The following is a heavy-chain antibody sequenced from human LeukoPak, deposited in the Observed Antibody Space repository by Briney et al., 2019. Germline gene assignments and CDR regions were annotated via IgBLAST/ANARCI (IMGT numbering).Heavy chain of an antibody. CDR1: GYTFTGYY. CDR3: ARTPGYSSSWNFDY. D-gene: IGHD6-13*01. V-gene: IGHV1-2*02. CDR2: INPNSGGT. J-gene: IGHJ4*02. Sequence: APVKVSCKASGYTFTGYYMHWVRQAPGQGLEWMGWINPNSGGTNYAQKFQGRVTMTRDTSISTAYMELSRLRSDDTAVYYCARTPGYSSSWNFDYWGQGTLVTVSS.